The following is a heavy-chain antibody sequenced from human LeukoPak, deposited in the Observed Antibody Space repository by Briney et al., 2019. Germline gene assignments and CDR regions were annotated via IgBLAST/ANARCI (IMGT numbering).Heavy chain of an antibody. Sequence: GGSLRLSCAASGFTFSSYAMSWVRQAPGKGLEWVSAISGSGGSTYYADSVKGRFTISRDNSKNTLYLQMDSLRAEDTAVYYCAKAAEHYYSPGEWFDPWGQGPLVTVSS. J-gene: IGHJ5*02. CDR1: GFTFSSYA. CDR3: AKAAEHYYSPGEWFDP. CDR2: ISGSGGST. D-gene: IGHD2-21*01. V-gene: IGHV3-23*01.